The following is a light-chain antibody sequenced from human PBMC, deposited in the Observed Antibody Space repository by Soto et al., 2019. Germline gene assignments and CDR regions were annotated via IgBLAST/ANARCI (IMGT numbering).Light chain of an antibody. CDR1: QDIYIY. J-gene: IGKJ2*01. Sequence: DIQMTQSPSSLFPSVGDRVSITCQSSQDIYIYLNWVQGKQGRPPKLLNYYTSHLDTEVPSRFLGSRSGTDFTLTISILPREDVATYFCQQYDNRPYTFGQGTNLEI. V-gene: IGKV1-33*01. CDR3: QQYDNRPYT. CDR2: YTS.